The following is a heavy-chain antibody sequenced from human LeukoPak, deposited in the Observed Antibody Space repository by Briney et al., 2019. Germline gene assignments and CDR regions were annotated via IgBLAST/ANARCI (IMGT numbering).Heavy chain of an antibody. CDR3: ARDQPHYSGNSHFDY. CDR1: GYTLTELS. CDR2: FDPEDGET. V-gene: IGHV1-24*01. Sequence: ASVKVSCKVSGYTLTELSMHWVRQAPGKGLEWMGGFDPEDGETIYAQKFQGRVTMTTDTSTTTAYMELRSLRSDDTAVYYCARDQPHYSGNSHFDYWGQGTLVTVSS. D-gene: IGHD1-26*01. J-gene: IGHJ4*02.